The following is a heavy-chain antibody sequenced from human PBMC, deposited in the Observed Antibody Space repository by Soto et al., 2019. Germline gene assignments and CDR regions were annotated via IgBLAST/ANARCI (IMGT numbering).Heavy chain of an antibody. V-gene: IGHV4-34*01. CDR3: ARFGYCSSNSCYKGAYYYYAMDV. J-gene: IGHJ6*02. CDR2: INHSGST. CDR1: GGSFSGYY. D-gene: IGHD2-2*03. Sequence: SETLSLTCAVYGGSFSGYYWSWIRQPPGKGLEWIGEINHSGSTNYNPSLKSRVTISVDTSKNQFSLKLSSVTAADTAVYYCARFGYCSSNSCYKGAYYYYAMDVWGQGTTVTVSS.